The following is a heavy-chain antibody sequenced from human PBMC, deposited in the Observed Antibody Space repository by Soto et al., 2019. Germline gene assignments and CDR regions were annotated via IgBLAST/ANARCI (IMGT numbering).Heavy chain of an antibody. J-gene: IGHJ3*02. CDR3: ARSGGWAFDI. CDR2: IYYSGTT. D-gene: IGHD2-15*01. V-gene: IGHV4-31*01. CDR1: GGSISSGGYY. Sequence: QVQLQESGPGLVKPSQTLSLTCTVSGGSISSGGYYWSWIRQHPGKGLEWIGYIYYSGTTYYNPSLKSPVTISVYTSKNQFSLKLSSVTAADTAVYYCARSGGWAFDIWGQGTMVTVSS.